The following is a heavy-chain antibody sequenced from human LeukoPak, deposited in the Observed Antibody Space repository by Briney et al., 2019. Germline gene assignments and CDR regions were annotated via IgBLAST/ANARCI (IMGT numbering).Heavy chain of an antibody. CDR2: ISRDGDLT. V-gene: IGHV3-43D*03. Sequence: GGSLRLSCAASGFTFDDYAIHWVRQAPGKGLEWVSFISRDGDLTYYADSVKGRFTISRDNSKNSLYLQMNSLRAEDTALYYCARGGGLLSSFDYWGQGTLVTVSS. J-gene: IGHJ4*02. CDR1: GFTFDDYA. D-gene: IGHD1-26*01. CDR3: ARGGGLLSSFDY.